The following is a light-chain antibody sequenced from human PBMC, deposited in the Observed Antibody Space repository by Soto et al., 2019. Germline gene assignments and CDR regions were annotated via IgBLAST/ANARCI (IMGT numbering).Light chain of an antibody. V-gene: IGKV3-15*01. CDR1: QSVSSN. J-gene: IGKJ5*01. CDR2: GAS. Sequence: EIVMTQSPATLSVSPGERATLSCRASQSVSSNLAWYQQKPGQAPRLLIYGASTRATGIPARFSGSGSGTEFTLTISSLQSVDFAVYYCQQYNNGPPITFGQGTRLAIK. CDR3: QQYNNGPPIT.